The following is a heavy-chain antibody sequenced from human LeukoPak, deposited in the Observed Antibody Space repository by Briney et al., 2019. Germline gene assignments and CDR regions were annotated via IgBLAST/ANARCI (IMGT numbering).Heavy chain of an antibody. CDR1: GFTFSSYG. D-gene: IGHD3-3*01. CDR3: AKLGGRLNYDFWSGYGYYFDY. V-gene: IGHV3-33*06. Sequence: PGGSLRLSCAASGFTFSSYGMHWVRQAPGKGLEWVAVIWYDGSNKYYADSVKGRFTISRDNSKNTLYLQMNSLRAEDTAVYYCAKLGGRLNYDFWSGYGYYFDYWGQGTLVTVSS. J-gene: IGHJ4*02. CDR2: IWYDGSNK.